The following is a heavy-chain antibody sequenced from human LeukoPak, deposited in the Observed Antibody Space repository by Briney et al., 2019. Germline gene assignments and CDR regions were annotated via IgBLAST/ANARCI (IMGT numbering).Heavy chain of an antibody. J-gene: IGHJ6*03. CDR3: ASFNSRNCLRGYSNGCPFYYNYMDV. Sequence: SETLSLTCTVSGGSISSSSYYWGWIRQPPGKGLEWIGSIYYSGSTYYNPSLKSRVTISVDTSKNQFSLKLRSVTAADTAIYYCASFNSRNCLRGYSNGCPFYYNYMDVWGKGTTVTISS. CDR2: IYYSGST. CDR1: GGSISSSSYY. V-gene: IGHV4-39*01. D-gene: IGHD5-18*01.